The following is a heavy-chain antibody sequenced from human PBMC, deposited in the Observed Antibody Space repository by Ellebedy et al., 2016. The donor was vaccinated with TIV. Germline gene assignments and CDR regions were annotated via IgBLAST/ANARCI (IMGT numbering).Heavy chain of an antibody. V-gene: IGHV1-18*04. CDR3: ARVKWSSGKASWFDP. J-gene: IGHJ5*02. CDR2: ISTYTGET. D-gene: IGHD1-26*01. Sequence: ASVKVSXKASSYIFTSYGVTWVRQAPGQGLEWMGWISTYTGETKYAQRFQGRLTLTTDTSTTTAYMELRSLISDDTAVYYCARVKWSSGKASWFDPWGQGTLVTVSS. CDR1: SYIFTSYG.